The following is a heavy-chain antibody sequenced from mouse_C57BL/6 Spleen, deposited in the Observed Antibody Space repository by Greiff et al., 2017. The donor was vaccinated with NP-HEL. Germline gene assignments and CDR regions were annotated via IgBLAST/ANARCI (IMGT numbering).Heavy chain of an antibody. D-gene: IGHD1-1*01. CDR3: ARRNYYGSSYDYAMDY. J-gene: IGHJ4*01. V-gene: IGHV1-39*01. Sequence: EVQLQQSGPELVKPGASVKISCKASGYSFTDYHMNWVKQSNGKSLEWIGVINPNYGTTSYNQKFKGKATLTVDKSSSTAYMQLNSLTSEDSAVYYCARRNYYGSSYDYAMDYWGQGTSVTVSS. CDR2: INPNYGTT. CDR1: GYSFTDYH.